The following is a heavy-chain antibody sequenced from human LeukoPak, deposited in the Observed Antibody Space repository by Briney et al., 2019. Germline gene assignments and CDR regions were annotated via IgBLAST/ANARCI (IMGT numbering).Heavy chain of an antibody. CDR2: INNDGSST. CDR1: GFTFSSYW. Sequence: GSLRLSCGASGFTFSSYWMHWVRQAPGKGLVWVSRINNDGSSTSYADSVQGRFTISRDNAKNTLYLQMNSLRAEDTALYYCARVARGDYYYYYMDVWGKGTTVTVSS. D-gene: IGHD3-10*01. J-gene: IGHJ6*03. CDR3: ARVARGDYYYYYMDV. V-gene: IGHV3-74*01.